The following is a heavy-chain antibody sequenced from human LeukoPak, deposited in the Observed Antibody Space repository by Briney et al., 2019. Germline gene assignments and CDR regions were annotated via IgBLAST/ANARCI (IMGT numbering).Heavy chain of an antibody. D-gene: IGHD6-13*01. V-gene: IGHV4-59*01. CDR3: ARSEYSSSWYGIDY. J-gene: IGHJ4*02. Sequence: SETLSLTCTVSGGSISSYYWSWIRQPPGKGLEWIGYIYYSGSTNYNPSLKSRVTISVDTSKNQFSLKLSSVTAADTAVYYCARSEYSSSWYGIDYWGQGTLVTVSS. CDR1: GGSISSYY. CDR2: IYYSGST.